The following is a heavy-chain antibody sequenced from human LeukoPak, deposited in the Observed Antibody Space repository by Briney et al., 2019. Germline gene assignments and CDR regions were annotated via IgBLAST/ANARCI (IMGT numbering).Heavy chain of an antibody. D-gene: IGHD1-1*01. Sequence: SQTLSLTCTVSGGSISSADYYWNWIRQPPGKGLEWIGYIYYSGSTYYNPSLKSRLTISEDTSKNQFSLKLSSVTAADTAVYYCARVGSHFDWFDPWGQGTLVTVSS. V-gene: IGHV4-30-4*08. CDR2: IYYSGST. J-gene: IGHJ5*02. CDR3: ARVGSHFDWFDP. CDR1: GGSISSADYY.